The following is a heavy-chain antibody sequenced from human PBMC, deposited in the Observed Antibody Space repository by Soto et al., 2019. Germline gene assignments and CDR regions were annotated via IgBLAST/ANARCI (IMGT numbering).Heavy chain of an antibody. CDR2: IYLGGSI. D-gene: IGHD3-22*01. CDR1: GASITSHY. Sequence: QVQLQESGPGLVKPSETLSLTCNVSGASITSHYFAWIRQTPGRRLEWLGFIYLGGSINYNPSFKGRGNISFGTSKNPFGVGLNSVTAADPAVYYRARARYDSIGFNLDPWGLGTLVTVSS. CDR3: ARARYDSIGFNLDP. J-gene: IGHJ5*02. V-gene: IGHV4-59*11.